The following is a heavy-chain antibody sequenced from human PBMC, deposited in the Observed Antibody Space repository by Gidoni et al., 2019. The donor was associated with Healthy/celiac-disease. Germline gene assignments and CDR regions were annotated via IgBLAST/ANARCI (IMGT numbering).Heavy chain of an antibody. Sequence: QVQLQASVPGLVKPSETLSLTCTVSGGSISSYYWSWIRQPPGKGLEWIGYIYYSGSTNYNPSLKSRVTISVDTSKNQFSLKLSSVTAADTAVYYCAREGGNSGFVDYWGQGTLVTVSS. J-gene: IGHJ4*02. CDR2: IYYSGST. V-gene: IGHV4-59*01. D-gene: IGHD3-10*01. CDR3: AREGGNSGFVDY. CDR1: GGSISSYY.